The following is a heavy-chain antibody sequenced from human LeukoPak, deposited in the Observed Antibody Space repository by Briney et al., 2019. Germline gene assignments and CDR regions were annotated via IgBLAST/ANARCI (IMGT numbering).Heavy chain of an antibody. Sequence: SRPLSLTCTVSGGSVSSVSYYWSWIRQPPGQGLGWIGYIYYSGSTNYNPSLKSRVAISVDKSKNQSSLKLSSVTAADTAVYYCARGYASSSGWDYYGMDVWGQGTTVTVSS. D-gene: IGHD6-19*01. J-gene: IGHJ6*02. CDR3: ARGYASSSGWDYYGMDV. V-gene: IGHV4-61*01. CDR2: IYYSGST. CDR1: GGSVSSVSYY.